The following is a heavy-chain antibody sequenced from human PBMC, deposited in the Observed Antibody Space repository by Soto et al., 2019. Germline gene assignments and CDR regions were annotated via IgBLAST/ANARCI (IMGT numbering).Heavy chain of an antibody. CDR3: ARAWVSSPFDY. CDR2: IIPIFGTA. J-gene: IGHJ4*02. V-gene: IGHV1-69*05. CDR1: GGTFSSYA. Sequence: SVKVSCKASGGTFSSYAISWVRQAPGQGLEWMGGIIPIFGTANYAQKLQGRVTMTTDTSTSTAYMELRSLRSDDTAVYYCARAWVSSPFDYWGQGTLVTVSS. D-gene: IGHD2-2*01.